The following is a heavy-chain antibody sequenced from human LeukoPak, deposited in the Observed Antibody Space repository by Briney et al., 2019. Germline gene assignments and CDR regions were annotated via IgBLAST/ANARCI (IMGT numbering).Heavy chain of an antibody. V-gene: IGHV3-21*01. Sequence: GGSLRLSCAASGFTFSSYSMNWVRQAPGKGLEWVSSISSSSSYIYFADSVKGRFTISRDNARNSLYLQMNSLRAEDTAVYYCAKDSAKKYDDYWGQGTLVTVSS. J-gene: IGHJ4*02. CDR3: AKDSAKKYDDY. CDR1: GFTFSSYS. CDR2: ISSSSSYI. D-gene: IGHD2/OR15-2a*01.